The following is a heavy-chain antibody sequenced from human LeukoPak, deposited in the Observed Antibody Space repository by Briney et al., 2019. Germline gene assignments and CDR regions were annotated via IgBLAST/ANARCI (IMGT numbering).Heavy chain of an antibody. CDR1: GFTFSSYS. V-gene: IGHV3-21*01. J-gene: IGHJ4*02. D-gene: IGHD3-10*01. CDR2: ISSSSYI. CDR3: AYGSGSFPFDY. Sequence: GGSLRLSCAASGFTFSSYSMNWVRQAPGKGLEWVSSISSSSYIYYADSVKGRFTISRDNAKNSLYLQMNSLRAEDTAVCYCAYGSGSFPFDYWGQGTLVTVSS.